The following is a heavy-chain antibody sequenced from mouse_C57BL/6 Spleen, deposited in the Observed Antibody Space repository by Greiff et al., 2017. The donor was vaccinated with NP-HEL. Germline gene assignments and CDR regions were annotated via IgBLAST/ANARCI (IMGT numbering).Heavy chain of an antibody. CDR3: ARKKNYFDY. J-gene: IGHJ2*01. CDR2: IYPGSGST. CDR1: GYTFTSYW. V-gene: IGHV1-55*01. Sequence: VQLQQSGAELVKPGASVKMSCKASGYTFTSYWITWVKQRPGQGPEWIGDIYPGSGSTNYNEKFKSKATLTVDTSSSTAYMQLSSLTSEDSAVYYCARKKNYFDYWGQGTTLTVSS.